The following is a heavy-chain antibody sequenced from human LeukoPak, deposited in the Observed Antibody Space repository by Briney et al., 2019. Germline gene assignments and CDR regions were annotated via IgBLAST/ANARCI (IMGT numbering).Heavy chain of an antibody. CDR1: GYTFTTCY. V-gene: IGHV1-46*01. CDR3: ARELGGYDSL. D-gene: IGHD5-12*01. CDR2: INPSGGST. J-gene: IGHJ4*02. Sequence: GASVKVSCKASGYTFTTCYIHWVRQAPGQGLEWMGIINPSGGSTRYAQKFQGRVTMTRDTSTSTVYMEVSSLRSEDTAVYYCARELGGYDSLWGQGTLVTVSS.